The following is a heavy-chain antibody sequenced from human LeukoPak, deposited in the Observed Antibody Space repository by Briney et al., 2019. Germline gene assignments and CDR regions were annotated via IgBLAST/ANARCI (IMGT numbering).Heavy chain of an antibody. CDR1: AGSINTYY. Sequence: PSETLSLTCTVSAGSINTYYWSWIRQPAGKGLEWIGRIYTSGSTNYNPSLKSRITISVDTSKNQFSLKLSSVTAADTAVYYCARTYCGGDCRGYYYSYYMDVWGKGTTVTISS. D-gene: IGHD2-21*02. CDR3: ARTYCGGDCRGYYYSYYMDV. V-gene: IGHV4-4*07. CDR2: IYTSGST. J-gene: IGHJ6*03.